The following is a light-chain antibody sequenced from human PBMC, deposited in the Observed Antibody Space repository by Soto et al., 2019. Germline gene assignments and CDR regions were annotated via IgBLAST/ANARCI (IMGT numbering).Light chain of an antibody. CDR1: SSNIGNNY. V-gene: IGLV1-51*01. CDR2: DNN. J-gene: IGLJ1*01. CDR3: GTWDTGLSVCDV. Sequence: QSVLTQPPSVSAAPGQNVTISCSGSSSNIGNNYVSWYQHLPGTAPKLLIYDNNKRPSGIPDRFSGFKSGTSATLAITGLQTGDEADYHCGTWDTGLSVCDVFGTGTKLTVL.